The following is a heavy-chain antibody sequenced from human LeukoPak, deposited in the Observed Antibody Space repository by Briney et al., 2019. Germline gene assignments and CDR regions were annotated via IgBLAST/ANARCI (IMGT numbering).Heavy chain of an antibody. Sequence: ASVNVSCTASGYTFTSYDFNWVRQATGQRPEWMGWMSPNSGDTGYAQKFQDRVTMTRNTSISTAYMELSSLRSDDTAVYYCAGGPPNWGYDYWGPGTLVTVSS. CDR2: MSPNSGDT. CDR3: AGGPPNWGYDY. D-gene: IGHD7-27*01. V-gene: IGHV1-8*01. CDR1: GYTFTSYD. J-gene: IGHJ4*02.